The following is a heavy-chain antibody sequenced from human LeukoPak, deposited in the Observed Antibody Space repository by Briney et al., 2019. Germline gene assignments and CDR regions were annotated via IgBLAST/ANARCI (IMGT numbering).Heavy chain of an antibody. Sequence: GGSLRLSCAASGFTFSSYAMSWVRQAPGKGLEWVSAISGSGGSTYYADSVKGRFTISRDNSKNTLYLQMNSLRAEDTAVYYCAKGGGCSSTSCYTEQIIVLRSYYYYGMDVWGQGTTVTVSS. CDR3: AKGGGCSSTSCYTEQIIVLRSYYYYGMDV. CDR1: GFTFSSYA. V-gene: IGHV3-23*01. CDR2: ISGSGGST. D-gene: IGHD2-2*02. J-gene: IGHJ6*02.